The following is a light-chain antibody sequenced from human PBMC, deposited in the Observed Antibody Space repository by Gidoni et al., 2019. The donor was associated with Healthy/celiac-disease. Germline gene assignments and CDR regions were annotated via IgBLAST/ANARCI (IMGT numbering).Light chain of an antibody. CDR3: SSYTSSSTLVV. Sequence: QSALTQPASVSVSPGQSITISCTGTSSDVGGYNSVSWYQQHPGKAPKLMIYDVRNRPSGVSNRFSGSKSGNTASLTISGLQAKDEADYYCSSYTSSSTLVVFGGGTKLTVL. J-gene: IGLJ2*01. V-gene: IGLV2-14*03. CDR1: SSDVGGYNS. CDR2: DVR.